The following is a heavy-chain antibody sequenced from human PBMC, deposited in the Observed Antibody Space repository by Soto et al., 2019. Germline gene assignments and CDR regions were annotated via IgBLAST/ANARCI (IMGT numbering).Heavy chain of an antibody. Sequence: SVTCTVSGGSISSYYWSWIRQPAGKGLEWIGRIYTSGSTNYNPSLKSRVTMSVDTSKNQFSLKLSSVTAADTAVYYCARVDRQTQAAFDIWGQGTMVTVSS. CDR2: IYTSGST. CDR3: ARVDRQTQAAFDI. J-gene: IGHJ3*02. V-gene: IGHV4-4*07. CDR1: GGSISSYY.